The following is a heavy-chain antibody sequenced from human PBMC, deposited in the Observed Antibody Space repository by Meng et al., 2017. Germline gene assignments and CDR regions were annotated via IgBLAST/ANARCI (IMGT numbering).Heavy chain of an antibody. V-gene: IGHV3-23*01. CDR2: ISGGGGST. D-gene: IGHD1-26*01. CDR3: ANTRRDGSYRTWGAFDI. Sequence: GESLKISCAASGFTFSSYGMSWVRQAPGKGLEWVSAISGGGGSTYYADSVKGRFTISRDHSKNTLYLQMTSLRAEDTAVYYFANTRRDGSYRTWGAFDIWGQGTMVTVSS. CDR1: GFTFSSYG. J-gene: IGHJ3*02.